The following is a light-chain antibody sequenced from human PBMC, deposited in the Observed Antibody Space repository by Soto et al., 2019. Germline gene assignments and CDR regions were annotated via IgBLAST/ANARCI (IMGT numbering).Light chain of an antibody. V-gene: IGLV1-51*01. Sequence: QSVLTQPPSVSAAPGQRVTISCSGSSSNIGHNYVSWYQQVPGTAPKLLIYDNTKRPSGIPDRFSGSKSVTSATLGITGLQTGDEADYFCGTWDSSLSVVLFGGGTKVTVL. CDR1: SSNIGHNY. CDR2: DNT. CDR3: GTWDSSLSVVL. J-gene: IGLJ2*01.